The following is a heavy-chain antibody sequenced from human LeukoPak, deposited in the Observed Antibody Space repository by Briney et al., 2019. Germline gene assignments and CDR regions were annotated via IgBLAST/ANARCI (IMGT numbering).Heavy chain of an antibody. CDR1: GGSFSGYY. Sequence: SETLSLTCAVYGGSFSGYYWSWIRQPPGKGLEWIGEINHSGSTNYNPSLKSRVTISVDTSKNQFSLKLSSVTAADTAVYYCARRRYFDWAPYFDYWGQGTLVTVSS. J-gene: IGHJ4*02. CDR3: ARRRYFDWAPYFDY. CDR2: INHSGST. V-gene: IGHV4-34*01. D-gene: IGHD3-9*01.